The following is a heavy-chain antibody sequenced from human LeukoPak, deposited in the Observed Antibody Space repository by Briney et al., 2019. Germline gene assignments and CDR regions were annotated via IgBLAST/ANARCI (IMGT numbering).Heavy chain of an antibody. Sequence: SVKVSCKASGGTFSSYAISWVRQAPGQGLEWMGGIIPIFGTANYAQKFQGRATITADESTSTAYMELSSLRSEDTAVYYCARACGDCYTSDYFDYWGQGTLVTVSS. V-gene: IGHV1-69*13. CDR3: ARACGDCYTSDYFDY. D-gene: IGHD2-21*02. J-gene: IGHJ4*02. CDR1: GGTFSSYA. CDR2: IIPIFGTA.